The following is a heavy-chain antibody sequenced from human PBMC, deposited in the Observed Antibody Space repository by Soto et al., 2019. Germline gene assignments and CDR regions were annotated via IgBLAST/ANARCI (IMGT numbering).Heavy chain of an antibody. D-gene: IGHD1-26*01. Sequence: EVQLVESGGGLVQPGGSLKLSCAASGFTFSGSAMHWVRQASGKGLEWVGRIRSKANSYATAYAASVKGRFTISRDDSKNTAYLQMNSLKTEDTAVYYVTRGGDSGRYWGQGTLVTVSS. CDR2: IRSKANSYAT. CDR3: TRGGDSGRY. CDR1: GFTFSGSA. J-gene: IGHJ4*02. V-gene: IGHV3-73*02.